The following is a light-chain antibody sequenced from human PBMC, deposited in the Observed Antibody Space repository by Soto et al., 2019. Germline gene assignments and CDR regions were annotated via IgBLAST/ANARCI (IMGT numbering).Light chain of an antibody. CDR2: DDY. CDR1: SSKIGGNS. Sequence: QSAMTQPPSVSAAQGRKVTISCSGSSSKIGGNSVSWYQQLPGTAPKLLIYDDYKRPSGIPDRFSGSKSGTSATLGITGFQTGDEADYYCGSWDSSLSAYVFGTGTNLTVL. J-gene: IGLJ1*01. V-gene: IGLV1-51*01. CDR3: GSWDSSLSAYV.